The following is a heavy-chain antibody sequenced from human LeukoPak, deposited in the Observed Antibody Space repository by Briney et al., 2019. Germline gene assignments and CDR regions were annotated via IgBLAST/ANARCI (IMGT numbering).Heavy chain of an antibody. Sequence: SETLSLTCTVSGGSISSSSYYWGWIRQPPGKGLEWIGSIYYSGSTYYNPSLKSRVTISVDTSKNQFSLKLSSVTAADTAVYYCARDEASGYCRSTSCYTVRWFDPWGQGTLVTVSS. CDR2: IYYSGST. CDR3: ARDEASGYCRSTSCYTVRWFDP. CDR1: GGSISSSSYY. D-gene: IGHD2-2*02. J-gene: IGHJ5*02. V-gene: IGHV4-39*07.